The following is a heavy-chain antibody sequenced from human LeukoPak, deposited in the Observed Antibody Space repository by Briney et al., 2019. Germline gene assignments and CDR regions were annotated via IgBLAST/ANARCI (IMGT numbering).Heavy chain of an antibody. CDR2: ISFDGSNK. Sequence: GSLRLSCAASGFTFSNYGMHWVRQAPGKGLEWVAVISFDGSNKYYADSVKGRFTISRDNSKNTLYLQMNSLRAEDTAVYYCARRDAYGSGSGAFDIWGQGTMVTVSS. CDR1: GFTFSNYG. V-gene: IGHV3-30*03. D-gene: IGHD3-10*01. CDR3: ARRDAYGSGSGAFDI. J-gene: IGHJ3*02.